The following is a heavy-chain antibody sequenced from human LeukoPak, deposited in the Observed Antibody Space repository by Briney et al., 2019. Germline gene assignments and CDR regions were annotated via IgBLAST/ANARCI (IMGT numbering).Heavy chain of an antibody. Sequence: GGSLRLSCEASGFTFTSYAMHWVRQAPGKGLEWVSYISGDGNAKHYTDSVKGRFTISRDNAKNALYLQMNSLRAEDTAVYFCARDYVYAFDYWGQGTLVTVSS. V-gene: IGHV3-48*01. CDR2: ISGDGNAK. D-gene: IGHD2/OR15-2a*01. CDR3: ARDYVYAFDY. J-gene: IGHJ4*02. CDR1: GFTFTSYA.